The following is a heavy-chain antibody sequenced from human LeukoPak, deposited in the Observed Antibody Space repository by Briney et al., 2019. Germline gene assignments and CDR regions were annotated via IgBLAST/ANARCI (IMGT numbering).Heavy chain of an antibody. J-gene: IGHJ3*02. V-gene: IGHV4-59*01. CDR1: GGSFSGYY. D-gene: IGHD3-16*01. CDR3: AREGYYAYVWGSYGAFDI. CDR2: IYYSGNT. Sequence: PSETLSLTCAVYGGSFSGYYWSWIRQPPGKGLEWIGYIYYSGNTNYNPSLKSRVTISVDTSKSQFSLKLSSVTAADTAVYYCAREGYYAYVWGSYGAFDIWGQGTMVTVSS.